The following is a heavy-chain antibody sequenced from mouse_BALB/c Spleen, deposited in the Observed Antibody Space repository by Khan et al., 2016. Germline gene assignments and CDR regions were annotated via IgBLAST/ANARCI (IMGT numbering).Heavy chain of an antibody. CDR3: ASLLLRFHY. CDR2: IDPANGNT. J-gene: IGHJ2*01. D-gene: IGHD1-1*01. Sequence: VQLQQSGAELVKPGASVKLSCTTSGFNIKDTYMHWVKQRPEQGLEWIGRIDPANGNTKYDPKFQGKATITADTSSNTAYLQLSSLTSGDTAVYYCASLLLRFHYWGQGTTLTVSS. V-gene: IGHV14-3*02. CDR1: GFNIKDTY.